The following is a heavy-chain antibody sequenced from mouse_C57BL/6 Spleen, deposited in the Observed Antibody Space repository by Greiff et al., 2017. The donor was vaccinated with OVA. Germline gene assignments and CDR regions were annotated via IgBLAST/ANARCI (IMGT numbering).Heavy chain of an antibody. D-gene: IGHD1-1*01. V-gene: IGHV1-69*01. Sequence: QVQLQQPGAELVMPGASVKLSCKASGYTFTSYWMHWVKQRPGQGLEWIGEIDPSDSYTNYNQKFKGKSTLTVDKSSSTAYMQLSSLTSEDSAVYYCAMAGRGGFAYWGQGTLVTVSA. CDR1: GYTFTSYW. J-gene: IGHJ3*01. CDR2: IDPSDSYT. CDR3: AMAGRGGFAY.